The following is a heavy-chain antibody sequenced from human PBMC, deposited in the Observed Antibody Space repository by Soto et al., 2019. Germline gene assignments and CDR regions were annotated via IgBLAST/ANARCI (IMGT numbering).Heavy chain of an antibody. CDR2: IIPIFGTA. CDR3: ARSWVTGKGGIDV. D-gene: IGHD3-16*01. J-gene: IGHJ6*02. CDR1: GGTFSSYA. Sequence: SVKVSCKASGGTFSSYAISWVRQAPGQGLEWMGGIIPIFGTANYAQKFQGRVTMTTDTSTNTAYLDLWTLISDDTAVYYCARSWVTGKGGIDVWGQGTTVTVSS. V-gene: IGHV1-69*05.